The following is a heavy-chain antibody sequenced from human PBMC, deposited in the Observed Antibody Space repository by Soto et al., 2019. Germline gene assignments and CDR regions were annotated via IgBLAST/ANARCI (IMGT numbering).Heavy chain of an antibody. CDR2: ISGSGGST. V-gene: IGHV3-23*01. CDR3: AKPLIAVAGTDV. Sequence: PGGSLRLSCAASGFIFISYAMSWVRQAPGKGLEWVSAISGSGGSTYYADSVKGRFTISRDNSKNTLYLQMNSLRAEDTAVYYCAKPLIAVAGTDVWGQGTTVTVSS. D-gene: IGHD6-19*01. J-gene: IGHJ6*02. CDR1: GFIFISYA.